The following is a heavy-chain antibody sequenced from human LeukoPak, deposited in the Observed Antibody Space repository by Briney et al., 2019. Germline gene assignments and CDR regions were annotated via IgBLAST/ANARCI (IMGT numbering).Heavy chain of an antibody. Sequence: GGSLRLSCAASGFTFRSYAIYWVRQAPGKGLEWVSGISGSGGDTYFADSVKGRFTISRDNSKNTVFLQMDSLRAEDTAVYYCAKTTAGYSSGRYPGWPIDYWGQGTLVTVSS. D-gene: IGHD6-19*01. J-gene: IGHJ4*02. V-gene: IGHV3-23*01. CDR2: ISGSGGDT. CDR1: GFTFRSYA. CDR3: AKTTAGYSSGRYPGWPIDY.